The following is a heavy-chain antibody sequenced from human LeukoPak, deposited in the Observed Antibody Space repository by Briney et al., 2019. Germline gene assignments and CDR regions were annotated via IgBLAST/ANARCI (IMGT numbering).Heavy chain of an antibody. CDR3: ARDVHRDSSGYYYYFDY. Sequence: SETLSLTCTVSGGSINSYYWSWTRHPPGEGLEGIGYIYYSESTNFNPSRKGPVHILVDTSKNQFSLKLSSVTAAETAVYFCARDVHRDSSGYYYYFDYWGQGTLVTVSS. CDR1: GGSINSYY. D-gene: IGHD3-22*01. V-gene: IGHV4-59*12. J-gene: IGHJ4*02. CDR2: IYYSEST.